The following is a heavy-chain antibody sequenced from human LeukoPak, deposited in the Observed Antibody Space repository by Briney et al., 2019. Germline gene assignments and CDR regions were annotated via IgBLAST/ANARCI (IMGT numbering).Heavy chain of an antibody. CDR2: IYYSGST. CDR3: AKSRASAGAQWFDP. D-gene: IGHD6-13*01. J-gene: IGHJ5*02. Sequence: PSETLSLTCTVSGGSISSGGYSWSWLRQHPGKGLEWVGYIYYSGSTYYNPSLESRITMSIDTSKNQFSLKLNSVTAADSAMYYCAKSRASAGAQWFDPWGQGTLVAVSS. V-gene: IGHV4-31*03. CDR1: GGSISSGGYS.